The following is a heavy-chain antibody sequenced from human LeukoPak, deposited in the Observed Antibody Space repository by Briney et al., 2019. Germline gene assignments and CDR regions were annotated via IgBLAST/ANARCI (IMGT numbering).Heavy chain of an antibody. CDR1: GFTFSSYA. V-gene: IGHV3-23*01. D-gene: IGHD2-2*01. CDR2: ISGSGGST. Sequence: QSGGSLRLSCAASGFTFSSYAMSWVRQAPGKGLEWVSAISGSGGSTYYADSVKGRFTISRDNSKNTLYLQMNSLRAEDTAVYYCVLTLGYCSSTSCQIVPFDYWGQGTLVTVSS. CDR3: VLTLGYCSSTSCQIVPFDY. J-gene: IGHJ4*02.